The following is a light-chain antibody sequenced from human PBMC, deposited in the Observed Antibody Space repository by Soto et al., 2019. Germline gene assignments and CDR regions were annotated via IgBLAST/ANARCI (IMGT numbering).Light chain of an antibody. V-gene: IGKV1-9*01. CDR1: QAISSS. J-gene: IGKJ4*01. CDR3: QQLNSYPLT. CDR2: AAS. Sequence: DIQLTQSPSFLSASVGDKVTITCRASQAISSSLAWYQQNPGKAPKLLMYAASTLQSGVPSRFSGSGSGTEFTLTISSLQPEDFATYYCQQLNSYPLTFGGGAKVEI.